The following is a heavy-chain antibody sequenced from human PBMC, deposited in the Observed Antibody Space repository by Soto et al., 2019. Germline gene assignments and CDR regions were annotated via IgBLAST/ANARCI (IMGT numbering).Heavy chain of an antibody. Sequence: EVQLLDSGGGLVQPGGSLRLSCAASGFTFSSYAMSWVRQAPGKGLEWVSSISGSGGGTYYADSVKGRFTISRDNSKNTLSLPMNSLRADDTAVYYCAKSRGSGSYFNPSDAFDFWGQGTMVTVSS. CDR2: ISGSGGGT. CDR3: AKSRGSGSYFNPSDAFDF. J-gene: IGHJ3*01. CDR1: GFTFSSYA. D-gene: IGHD3-10*01. V-gene: IGHV3-23*01.